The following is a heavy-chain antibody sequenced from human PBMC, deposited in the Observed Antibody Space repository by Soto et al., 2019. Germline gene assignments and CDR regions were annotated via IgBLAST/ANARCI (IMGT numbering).Heavy chain of an antibody. V-gene: IGHV1-3*04. D-gene: IGHD2-15*01. CDR1: GYTFTSYA. CDR2: LNIGNGNT. CDR3: AREPLCIGRCYVKCFHP. J-gene: IGHJ5*02. Sequence: GASVKVSCKTSGYTFTSYAIHWVRQAPGQGLEWLGWLNIGNGNTQYSPKLHDRVTLTRDTSASTAYMELSSLRSEDTAVYYCAREPLCIGRCYVKCFHPRGPAPLVTV.